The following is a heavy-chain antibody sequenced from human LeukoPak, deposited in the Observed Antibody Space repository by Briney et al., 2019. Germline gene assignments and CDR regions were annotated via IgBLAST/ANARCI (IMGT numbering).Heavy chain of an antibody. CDR2: IIPIFGTA. J-gene: IGHJ6*03. Sequence: ASVKVSCKASVGTFSSYAISWVRQAPGQGLERLGGIIPIFGTANYAQKFQGRVTITTDESTSTAYMELSSLRSEDTAVYYCARVKRYDYYYMDVWGKGTTVTVSS. D-gene: IGHD5-24*01. V-gene: IGHV1-69*05. CDR3: ARVKRYDYYYMDV. CDR1: VGTFSSYA.